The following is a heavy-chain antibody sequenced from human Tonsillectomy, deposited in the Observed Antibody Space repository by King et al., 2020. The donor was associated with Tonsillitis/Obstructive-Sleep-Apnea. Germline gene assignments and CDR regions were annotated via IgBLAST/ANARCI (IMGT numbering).Heavy chain of an antibody. CDR2: INPNSGGT. CDR3: ARQFLNMDV. J-gene: IGHJ6*02. Sequence: QLVQSGAEVKKPGATVNVSCKASGYTFTDYYIHWVRQAPGQGLEWMGWINPNSGGTKYAQKFQGRVTMTRDTSISTAYMALSRLRSDDTAIYYCARQFLNMDVWGQGTTVTVCS. V-gene: IGHV1-2*02. D-gene: IGHD3-3*01. CDR1: GYTFTDYY.